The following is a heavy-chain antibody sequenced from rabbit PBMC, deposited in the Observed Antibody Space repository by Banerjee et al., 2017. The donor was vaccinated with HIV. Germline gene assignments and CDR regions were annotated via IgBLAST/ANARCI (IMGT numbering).Heavy chain of an antibody. V-gene: IGHV1S40*01. CDR1: GFSLSDNY. CDR3: AGSLVDNANL. D-gene: IGHD1-1*01. J-gene: IGHJ4*01. CDR2: IYNGDGST. Sequence: QSLEESGGDLVKPGASLTLTCKASGFSLSDNYMCWVRQAPGKGLEWLACIYNGDGSTYYATWATGRFTISKTSSTTVTLQMTSLTAADTATYLCAGSLVDNANLWGPGTLVTVS.